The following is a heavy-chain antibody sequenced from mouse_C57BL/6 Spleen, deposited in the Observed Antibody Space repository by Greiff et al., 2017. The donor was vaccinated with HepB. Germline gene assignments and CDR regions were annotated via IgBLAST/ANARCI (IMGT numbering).Heavy chain of an antibody. D-gene: IGHD1-1*01. Sequence: VQLQQSGAELARPGASVKLSCKASGYTFTSYGISWVKQRTGQGLEWIGEIYPRSGNTYYNEKFKGKATLTADKSSSTAYMELRSLTSEDSAVYFCTRRSTYYGSSYAMDYWGQGTSVTVAS. V-gene: IGHV1-81*01. CDR1: GYTFTSYG. CDR3: TRRSTYYGSSYAMDY. CDR2: IYPRSGNT. J-gene: IGHJ4*01.